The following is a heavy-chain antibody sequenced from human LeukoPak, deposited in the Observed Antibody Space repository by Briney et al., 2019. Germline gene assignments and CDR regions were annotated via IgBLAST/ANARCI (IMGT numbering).Heavy chain of an antibody. CDR3: AKDVGGGSGSYMFDY. V-gene: IGHV3-21*01. D-gene: IGHD3-10*01. CDR1: GFTFSYYS. Sequence: GGSLRLSCAASGFTFSYYSMNWVRQAPGRGLEWVSCISSSSSLIFYSDSVRGRFTISRDNAKNLLYLHMNSLRVEDTAVYYCAKDVGGGSGSYMFDYWGQGTLVTVSS. J-gene: IGHJ4*02. CDR2: ISSSSSLI.